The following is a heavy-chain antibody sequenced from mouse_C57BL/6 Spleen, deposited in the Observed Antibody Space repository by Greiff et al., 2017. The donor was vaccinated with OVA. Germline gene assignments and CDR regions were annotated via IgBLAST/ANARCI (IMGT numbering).Heavy chain of an antibody. J-gene: IGHJ2*01. D-gene: IGHD4-1*01. CDR2: IDPSDSYT. CDR3: ARWNWDGDY. V-gene: IGHV1-69*01. CDR1: GYTFTSYW. Sequence: VQLQQPGAELVMPGASVKLSCKASGYTFTSYWMHWVKQRPGQGLEWIGEIDPSDSYTNYNQKFKGKSTLTVDKSSSTAYMQLSSLTSEDSAVYYCARWNWDGDYWGQGTTLTVSS.